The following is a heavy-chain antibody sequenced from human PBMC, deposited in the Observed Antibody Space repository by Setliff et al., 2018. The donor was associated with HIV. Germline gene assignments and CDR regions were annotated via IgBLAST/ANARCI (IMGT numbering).Heavy chain of an antibody. CDR3: ARDRHSSGLGSYGP. Sequence: PSATLSPTCTISGGSFGVYRWSWIRQSAGRGLEWIGRIDSSGTTDYKPSLKGRVAIPVDTSRNQFSLRVTSVTAADTAVYFCARDRHSSGLGSYGPWGPGILVTVSS. J-gene: IGHJ5*02. CDR2: IDSSGTT. CDR1: GGSFGVYR. D-gene: IGHD3-10*01. V-gene: IGHV4-4*07.